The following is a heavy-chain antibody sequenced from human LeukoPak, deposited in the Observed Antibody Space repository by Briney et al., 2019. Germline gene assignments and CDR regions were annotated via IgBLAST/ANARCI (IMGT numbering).Heavy chain of an antibody. V-gene: IGHV3-15*01. CDR3: TTDPGGSGYDHNHLYYYYGMDV. Sequence: PGGSLRLSCAASGFAFSNAWMSWVRQAPGKGLEWVGRIKSKTDGGTTDYAAPVKGRFTISRDDSKNTLYLQMNSLKTEDTAVYYCTTDPGGSGYDHNHLYYYYGMDVWGQGTTVTVSS. D-gene: IGHD5-12*01. J-gene: IGHJ6*02. CDR1: GFAFSNAW. CDR2: IKSKTDGGTT.